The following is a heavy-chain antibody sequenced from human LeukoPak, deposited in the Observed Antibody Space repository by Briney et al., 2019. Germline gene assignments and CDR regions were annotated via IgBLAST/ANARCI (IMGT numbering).Heavy chain of an antibody. CDR1: GGSISTGGYY. CDR2: IYYRGST. D-gene: IGHD4/OR15-4a*01. J-gene: IGHJ4*02. V-gene: IGHV4-31*03. CDR3: ARATDYGDSYYFDH. Sequence: SQTLSLTCTVSGGSISTGGYYWSWIRQHPGKGLEHIGYIYYRGSTYYSPSLKSRLTISLDTPNNQFSLKLRSVTAADTAVYYCARATDYGDSYYFDHWGQGTPVTVSS.